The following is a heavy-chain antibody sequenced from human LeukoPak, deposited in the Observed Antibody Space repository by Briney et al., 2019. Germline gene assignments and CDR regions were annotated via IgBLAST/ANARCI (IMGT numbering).Heavy chain of an antibody. J-gene: IGHJ3*02. V-gene: IGHV1-2*02. CDR2: INPNSGGT. CDR1: GYTFTGYY. D-gene: IGHD5-24*01. CDR3: ARDRGEMATIRVGDAFDI. Sequence: ASVKVSCKASGYTFTGYYMHWVGQAPGQGLEWMGWINPNSGGTNYAQKFQGRVTMTRDTSISTAYMELSRLRSDDTAVYYCARDRGEMATIRVGDAFDIWGQGTMVTVSS.